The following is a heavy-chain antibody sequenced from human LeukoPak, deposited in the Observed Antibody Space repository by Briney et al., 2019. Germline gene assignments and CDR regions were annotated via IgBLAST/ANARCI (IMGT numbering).Heavy chain of an antibody. V-gene: IGHV3-23*01. CDR2: ISGSGGST. Sequence: GGSLRLSCAASGFTFSSYGMSWVRQAPGKGLEWVSAISGSGGSTYYADSVKGRFTISRDSSKNTLYLQMNSLRAEDTAVYYCARRAGAYSHPYDYRGQGTLVTVSS. J-gene: IGHJ4*02. CDR3: ARRAGAYSHPYDY. CDR1: GFTFSSYG. D-gene: IGHD4/OR15-4a*01.